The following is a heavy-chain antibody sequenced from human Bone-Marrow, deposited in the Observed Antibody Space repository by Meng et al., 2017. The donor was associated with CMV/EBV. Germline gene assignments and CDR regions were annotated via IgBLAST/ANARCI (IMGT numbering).Heavy chain of an antibody. CDR2: MNPNSGNT. Sequence: ASVKVSCKASGYTFTRYDINWVRQATGQGLEWMGWMNPNSGNTGYAQKFQGRVTMTRNTSISTAYMELSSLRSEDTAVYYCARGGATSLGSAFDIWGQGTMVTFSS. D-gene: IGHD1-26*01. CDR1: GYTFTRYD. J-gene: IGHJ3*02. CDR3: ARGGATSLGSAFDI. V-gene: IGHV1-8*01.